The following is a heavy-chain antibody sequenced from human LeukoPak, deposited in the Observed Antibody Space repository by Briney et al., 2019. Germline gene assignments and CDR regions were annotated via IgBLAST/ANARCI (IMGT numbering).Heavy chain of an antibody. D-gene: IGHD3-16*02. CDR2: FSWDGGGT. V-gene: IGHV3-43D*04. J-gene: IGHJ4*02. CDR1: GFAFLDFG. Sequence: GGFLRLSCTASGFAFLDFGMHWVRQVPGKGLGWVSVFSWDGGGTSYADSVKGRLTISIDICRNSLYLQLSGLRADDSGMYYCAKIRRRYSSRHYFEAWCRGTLVTVSS. CDR3: AKIRRRYSSRHYFEA.